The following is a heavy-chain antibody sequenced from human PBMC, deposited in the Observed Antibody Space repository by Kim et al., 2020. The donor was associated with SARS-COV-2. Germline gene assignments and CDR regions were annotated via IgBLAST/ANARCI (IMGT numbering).Heavy chain of an antibody. D-gene: IGHD3-10*01. CDR2: INAGNGNT. V-gene: IGHV1-3*01. CDR1: GYTFTSYA. J-gene: IGHJ6*02. CDR3: ARGVYYYGSGSPAFRMDV. Sequence: ASVKVSCKASGYTFTSYAMHWVRQAPGQRLEWMGWINAGNGNTKYSQKFQGRVTITRDTSASTAYMELSSLRSEDTAVYYCARGVYYYGSGSPAFRMDVWGQGTTVTVSS.